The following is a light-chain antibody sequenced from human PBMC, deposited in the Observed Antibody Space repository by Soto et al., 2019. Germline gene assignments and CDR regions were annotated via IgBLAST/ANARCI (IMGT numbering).Light chain of an antibody. J-gene: IGLJ1*01. CDR1: SSDVGAYNY. V-gene: IGLV2-8*01. Sequence: QSVLTPPASVSGSPGQSITISCTGTSSDVGAYNYVSWYQQHPGKAPKLMIYEVTRRPSGVPDRFSGSKSGNTASLNVSGLQAEDEADYYCCSYADNNDYVFGTGTKVNVL. CDR2: EVT. CDR3: CSYADNNDYV.